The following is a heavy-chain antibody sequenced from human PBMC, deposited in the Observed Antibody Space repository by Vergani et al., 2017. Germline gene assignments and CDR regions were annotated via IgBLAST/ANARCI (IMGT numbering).Heavy chain of an antibody. CDR3: ARGFCSSTSCYGTQFDY. D-gene: IGHD2-2*01. CDR1: GFTFSSYS. V-gene: IGHV3-21*01. CDR2: ISSSRSYI. J-gene: IGHJ4*02. Sequence: EVQLVESGGGLDKPGGSLRLSCAASGFTFSSYSMNWVRQAPGKGLEWVSSISSSRSYIYYADSVKGRFTISSDKAKNSLYLQMNSLRAEDTAVYYCARGFCSSTSCYGTQFDYWGQGTLVTVAS.